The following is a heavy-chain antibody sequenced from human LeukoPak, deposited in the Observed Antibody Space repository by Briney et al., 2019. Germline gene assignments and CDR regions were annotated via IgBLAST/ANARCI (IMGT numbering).Heavy chain of an antibody. D-gene: IGHD3-10*01. J-gene: IGHJ4*02. CDR2: INPNSGGT. Sequence: GASVKVSCKASGYTFTGYYMHWVRQAPGQGLEWMGWINPNSGGTNYAQKFQGWVTMTRDTSISTAYMELSRLRSDDTAVYYCARGSADRNYYGSGSAADYWGQGTLVTVSS. V-gene: IGHV1-2*04. CDR3: ARGSADRNYYGSGSAADY. CDR1: GYTFTGYY.